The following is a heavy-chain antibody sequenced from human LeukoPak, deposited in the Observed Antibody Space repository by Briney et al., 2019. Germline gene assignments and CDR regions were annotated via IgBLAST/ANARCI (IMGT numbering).Heavy chain of an antibody. V-gene: IGHV3-30*02. CDR1: GFTFSSYV. Sequence: GGSLRLSCAASGFTFSSYVMHWVRQAPGKGLEWVAFIRYDGSNKYYADSVKGRFTISRDKSKKTVYLQMNCLRAEDTAVYYCAKVGGDYYDSSGYPDGWFDPWGQGTLVTVSS. CDR3: AKVGGDYYDSSGYPDGWFDP. CDR2: IRYDGSNK. J-gene: IGHJ5*02. D-gene: IGHD3-22*01.